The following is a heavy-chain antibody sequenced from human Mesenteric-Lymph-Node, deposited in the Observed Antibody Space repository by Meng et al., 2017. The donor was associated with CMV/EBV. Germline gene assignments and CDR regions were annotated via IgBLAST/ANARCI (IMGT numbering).Heavy chain of an antibody. J-gene: IGHJ4*02. CDR1: GFTFSSYA. Sequence: GESLKISCAASGFTFSSYAMHWVRQAPGKGLEWVAVIWFDGSNEYYAESIKGRFTISRDNSKNTLYLQMNSLRAEDTAVYYCANGIGDLGYWGQGTLVTVSS. D-gene: IGHD3-16*01. V-gene: IGHV3-33*06. CDR2: IWFDGSNE. CDR3: ANGIGDLGY.